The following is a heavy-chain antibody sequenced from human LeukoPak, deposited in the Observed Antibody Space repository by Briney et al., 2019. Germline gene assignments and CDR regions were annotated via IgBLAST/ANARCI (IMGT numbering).Heavy chain of an antibody. D-gene: IGHD3-10*01. CDR2: ISYDGSNK. CDR1: GFTFSSYA. CDR3: ARGRRWFGELLSHFDY. V-gene: IGHV3-30*04. J-gene: IGHJ4*02. Sequence: PGGSLRLSCAASGFTFSSYAMHWVRQAPGKGLEWVAVISYDGSNKYYADSVKGRFTISRDNSKNPLYLQMNSLRAEDTAVYYCARGRRWFGELLSHFDYWGQGPLVTVSS.